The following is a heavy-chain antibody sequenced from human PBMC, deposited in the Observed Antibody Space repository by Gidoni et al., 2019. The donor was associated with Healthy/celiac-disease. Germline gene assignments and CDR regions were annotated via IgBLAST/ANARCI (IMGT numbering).Heavy chain of an antibody. CDR3: ARYYDFWSGFDY. Sequence: QVQLLESGVGLVKPGGSLILSCAASRFTFSDYYMSWIRQAPGKGLEWVSYISSSGSTIYYADSVKGRFTISRDNAKNSLYLQMNSLRAEDTAVYYCARYYDFWSGFDYWGQGTLVTVSS. CDR1: RFTFSDYY. D-gene: IGHD3-3*01. CDR2: ISSSGSTI. J-gene: IGHJ4*02. V-gene: IGHV3-11*01.